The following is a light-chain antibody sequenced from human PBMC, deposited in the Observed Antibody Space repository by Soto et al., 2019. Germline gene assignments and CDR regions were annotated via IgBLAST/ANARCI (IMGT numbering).Light chain of an antibody. J-gene: IGLJ2*01. CDR3: SSYTSSSTLVV. CDR2: DVS. CDR1: SSDVGGYNY. V-gene: IGLV2-14*01. Sequence: QSVLTQPASVSGSPGQSITISCTGTSSDVGGYNYVSWYQQHPGKAPKLMIYDVSNRPSGVSNRFSGSKSGNTASLTISGLQAEDEADYYRSSYTSSSTLVVFGGGTQLTVL.